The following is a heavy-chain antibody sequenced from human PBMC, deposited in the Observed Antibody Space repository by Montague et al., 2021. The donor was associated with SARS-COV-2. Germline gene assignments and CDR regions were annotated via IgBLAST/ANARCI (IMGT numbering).Heavy chain of an antibody. J-gene: IGHJ4*02. Sequence: SLRLSCAASGFTFPDYAMRWVRQAPGKGLEWVSGINCNGNSRGYADSVKGRFTISRDNAANSLFLQMSSLRPEDTALYYCAAATYGSIAYWGQGNLVTVSS. D-gene: IGHD3-10*01. CDR1: GFTFPDYA. CDR2: INCNGNSR. V-gene: IGHV3-9*01. CDR3: AAATYGSIAY.